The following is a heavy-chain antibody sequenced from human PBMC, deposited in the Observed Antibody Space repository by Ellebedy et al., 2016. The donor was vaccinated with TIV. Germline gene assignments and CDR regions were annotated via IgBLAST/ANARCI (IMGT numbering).Heavy chain of an antibody. Sequence: MPSETLSLTCTVSGGSISSYYWSWIRQPAGKGLEWIGRIYSTGSTGGTNYSPSLKSRITMSVDRSKSQFSLKLSSVTAADTAVYYCARDGLHSSGWYCDYWGQGTQVTVSS. CDR1: GGSISSYY. CDR2: IYSTGSTGGT. CDR3: ARDGLHSSGWYCDY. D-gene: IGHD3-22*01. J-gene: IGHJ4*02. V-gene: IGHV4-4*07.